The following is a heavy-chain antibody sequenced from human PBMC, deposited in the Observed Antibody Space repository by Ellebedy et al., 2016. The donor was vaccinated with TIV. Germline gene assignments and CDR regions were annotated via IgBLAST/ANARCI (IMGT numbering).Heavy chain of an antibody. J-gene: IGHJ4*02. CDR3: ARELRLGELSLWDFDY. CDR1: GYTFTGYY. D-gene: IGHD3-16*02. V-gene: IGHV1-2*02. CDR2: INPNSGGT. Sequence: ASVKVSXXASGYTFTGYYMHWVRQAPGQGLEWMGWINPNSGGTNYAQKFQGRVTMTRDTSISTAYMELSRLRSDDTAVYYCARELRLGELSLWDFDYWGQGTLVTVSS.